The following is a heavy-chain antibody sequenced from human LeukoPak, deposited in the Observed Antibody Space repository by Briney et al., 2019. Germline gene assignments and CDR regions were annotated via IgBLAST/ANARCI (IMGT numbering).Heavy chain of an antibody. CDR3: AREFPSNDYVWGSYRYTSSRRWFDP. CDR2: IHLSGST. D-gene: IGHD3-16*02. J-gene: IGHJ5*02. Sequence: SETLSLTCTVSGYSIRSGYYWGWIRQPPGKGLEWIGSIHLSGSTSYNPSLKSRVTISADTFNNQFSLKLSSVTAADTAVYYCAREFPSNDYVWGSYRYTSSRRWFDPWGQGTLVTVSS. CDR1: GYSIRSGYY. V-gene: IGHV4-38-2*02.